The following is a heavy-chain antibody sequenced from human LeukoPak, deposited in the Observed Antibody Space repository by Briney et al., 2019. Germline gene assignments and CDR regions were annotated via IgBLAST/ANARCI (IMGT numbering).Heavy chain of an antibody. CDR3: ARGAVQFLEWPSDMDV. CDR2: ISNYDGRT. Sequence: EASVKASCRASGYSFSNYPMSWVRQAPGRGLEWVGWISNYDGRTVYGQRLQGRVTLTRDTSTSTAYKELTSLTSDDTAIYYCARGAVQFLEWPSDMDVWGKGTTVIVSS. J-gene: IGHJ6*03. D-gene: IGHD3-3*01. V-gene: IGHV1-18*01. CDR1: GYSFSNYP.